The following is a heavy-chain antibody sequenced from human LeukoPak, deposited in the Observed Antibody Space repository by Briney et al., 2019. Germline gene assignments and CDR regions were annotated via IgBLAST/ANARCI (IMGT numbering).Heavy chain of an antibody. J-gene: IGHJ5*02. CDR2: INHSGST. D-gene: IGHD3-22*01. CDR3: ARAIDSSGYQHKGFDP. Sequence: PSETLSLTYTVYGGSFSGYYWSWIRQPPGKGLEWIGEINHSGSTNYNPSLKSRVTMSIDTSKSQFSLKLSSVTAADTAVYYCARAIDSSGYQHKGFDPWGQGALVTVSS. V-gene: IGHV4-34*01. CDR1: GGSFSGYY.